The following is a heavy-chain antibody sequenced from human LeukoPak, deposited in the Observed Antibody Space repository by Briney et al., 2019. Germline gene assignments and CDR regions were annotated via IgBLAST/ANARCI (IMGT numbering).Heavy chain of an antibody. CDR1: GFTFSSYG. V-gene: IGHV3-30*18. Sequence: SGGSLRLSCAGSGFTFSSYGMHWVRQAPGKGLEWVAVISYDGSNKYYADSVKGRFTISRDNSKNTLYLQMNSLRVEDTAVYYCAKEGIWFGQFAFDSWGQGALVTVSS. CDR3: AKEGIWFGQFAFDS. CDR2: ISYDGSNK. D-gene: IGHD3-10*01. J-gene: IGHJ4*02.